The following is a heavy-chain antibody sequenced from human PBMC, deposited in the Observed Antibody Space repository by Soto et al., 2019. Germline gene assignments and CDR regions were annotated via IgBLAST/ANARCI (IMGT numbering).Heavy chain of an antibody. Sequence: PSETLSLTCTVSGGSISSGGYYWSWIRHHPGKGLEWIGYIYYSGSTYYNPSLKSRVTISVDTSKNQFSLKLGSVTAADTAVYYCARVVAYYYGSGSYYNWFDPWGQGTLVTVSS. CDR1: GGSISSGGYY. J-gene: IGHJ5*02. CDR3: ARVVAYYYGSGSYYNWFDP. V-gene: IGHV4-31*03. CDR2: IYYSGST. D-gene: IGHD3-10*01.